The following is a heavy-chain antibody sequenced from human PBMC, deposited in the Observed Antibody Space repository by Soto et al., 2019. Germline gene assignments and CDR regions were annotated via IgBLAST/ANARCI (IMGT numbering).Heavy chain of an antibody. D-gene: IGHD3-22*01. Sequence: GGSLRLSCAASGFTFSSYAMSWVRQAPGKGLEWVSSISGSGGGTYYADSVKGRFTFSRDNSKNTLYLQMNSLRAEDTAVYYCAKIPPGYYDSSGYRTYGMDVWGQGTTVTVSS. J-gene: IGHJ6*02. CDR2: ISGSGGGT. CDR1: GFTFSSYA. CDR3: AKIPPGYYDSSGYRTYGMDV. V-gene: IGHV3-23*01.